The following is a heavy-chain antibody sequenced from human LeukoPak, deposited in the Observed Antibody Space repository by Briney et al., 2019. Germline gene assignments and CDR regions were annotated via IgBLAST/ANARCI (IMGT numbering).Heavy chain of an antibody. V-gene: IGHV4-61*01. D-gene: IGHD3-22*01. CDR1: GGSVSSGSYH. CDR2: IFSTGNT. CDR3: ARINSGHYSLDS. J-gene: IGHJ4*02. Sequence: SETLSLTCTVSGGSVSSGSYHWSWIRQPPGKGLEWIGYIFSTGNTNYTPSLKSRVTMSVDTSKNQFSLKLTSVTAADTAVYYCARINSGHYSLDSWGLGTLVTVSS.